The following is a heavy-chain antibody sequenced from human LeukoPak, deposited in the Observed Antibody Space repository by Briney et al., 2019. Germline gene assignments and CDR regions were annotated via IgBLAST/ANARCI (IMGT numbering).Heavy chain of an antibody. J-gene: IGHJ4*02. Sequence: ASVKVSCKASGYTFTDYYMHWVRQAPGQGLEWRGWINPNSGGTNYAQKFQGRVTMTRDTSISTAYMDLSSLRSDDTAVYYCARGPRYFDWLLPDYWGQGTLVTVSS. CDR1: GYTFTDYY. D-gene: IGHD3-9*01. CDR3: ARGPRYFDWLLPDY. V-gene: IGHV1-2*02. CDR2: INPNSGGT.